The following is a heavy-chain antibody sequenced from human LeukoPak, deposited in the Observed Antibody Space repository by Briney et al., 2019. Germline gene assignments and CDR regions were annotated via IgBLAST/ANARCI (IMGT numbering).Heavy chain of an antibody. J-gene: IGHJ4*02. CDR1: GGSISSSSYY. Sequence: PSETLSLTCTVSGGSISSSSYYWGWIRQPPGKGLEWIGSIYYSGSTYYNPSLKSRVTISVDTSKNQFSLKLSSVTAADTAVYYCASEYGTITIVRGVINYWGQGTLVTVSS. V-gene: IGHV4-39*01. CDR3: ASEYGTITIVRGVINY. D-gene: IGHD3-10*01. CDR2: IYYSGST.